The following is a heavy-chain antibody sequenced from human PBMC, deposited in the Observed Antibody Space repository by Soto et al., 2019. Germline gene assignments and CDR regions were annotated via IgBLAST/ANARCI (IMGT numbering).Heavy chain of an antibody. D-gene: IGHD3-10*01. CDR2: ISPMFGAA. CDR1: GGTFNTYA. CDR3: AREVQVHTPAFVY. J-gene: IGHJ4*02. Sequence: QGKRGQSGAEMKKPGSSVKVSCQSSGGTFNTYAMNWGRQAPGQGPEWMGDISPMFGAANYAPKFQGRVTITADESTGTSYMQLSSLTSEDTALYFCAREVQVHTPAFVYWGQGTLVTVSS. V-gene: IGHV1-69*19.